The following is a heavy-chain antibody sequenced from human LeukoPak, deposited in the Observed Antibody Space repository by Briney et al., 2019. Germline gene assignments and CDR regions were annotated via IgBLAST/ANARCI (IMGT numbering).Heavy chain of an antibody. CDR2: ISYDGSNK. D-gene: IGHD6-19*01. CDR3: ARDRCPPRIAVAGTIDY. J-gene: IGHJ4*02. Sequence: PGRSLRLSCAASGFTFSSYAMHWVRQAPGKGLEWVAVISYDGSNKYYADSVKGRFTISRDNSKNTLYLQMNSLRAEDTAVYYCARDRCPPRIAVAGTIDYWGQGTLVTVSS. V-gene: IGHV3-30-3*01. CDR1: GFTFSSYA.